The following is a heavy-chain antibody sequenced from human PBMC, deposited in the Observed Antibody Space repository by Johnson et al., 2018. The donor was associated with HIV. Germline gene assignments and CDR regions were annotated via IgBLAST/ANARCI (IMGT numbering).Heavy chain of an antibody. CDR3: ARDSTPWGGDYVGYAFDI. Sequence: VLLLESGGGLVKPGGSLRLSCAASGFTFSDYYMNWIRQAPGKGLEWVSYISSSGITIYYADSVKGRFTISRDNAKNSLSLLMNSLRPEDTAVYYCARDSTPWGGDYVGYAFDIWGQGTMVTVSS. CDR1: GFTFSDYY. D-gene: IGHD4-17*01. J-gene: IGHJ3*02. CDR2: ISSSGITI. V-gene: IGHV3-11*04.